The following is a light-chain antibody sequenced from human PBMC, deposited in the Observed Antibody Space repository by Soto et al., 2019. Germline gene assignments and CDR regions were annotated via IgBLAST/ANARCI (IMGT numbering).Light chain of an antibody. CDR1: QGIRNF. CDR2: AAS. V-gene: IGKV1-12*01. Sequence: DIQLTQSPSSVSASVGDRVTITCRASQGIRNFLAWYQQKPGKAPKLLIYAASNLQSGVPSRFSGSGSGTDFTLTINSLQPEDFATYYCQQANGFPLTFGPGTKVDVK. J-gene: IGKJ3*01. CDR3: QQANGFPLT.